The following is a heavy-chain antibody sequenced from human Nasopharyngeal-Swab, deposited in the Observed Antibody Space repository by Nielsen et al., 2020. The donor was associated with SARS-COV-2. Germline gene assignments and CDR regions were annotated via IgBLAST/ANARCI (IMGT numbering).Heavy chain of an antibody. CDR1: GYTFTSYA. V-gene: IGHV1-3*01. J-gene: IGHJ6*02. D-gene: IGHD3-22*01. Sequence: ASVKVSCKASGYTFTSYAMHWVRQAPGQRLEWMGWINARNGNTKYSQKFQGRVTITRDTSASTAYMELSSLRSEDTAVYYCAISSGYYMALYYYYGMDVWGQGTTVTVSS. CDR3: AISSGYYMALYYYYGMDV. CDR2: INARNGNT.